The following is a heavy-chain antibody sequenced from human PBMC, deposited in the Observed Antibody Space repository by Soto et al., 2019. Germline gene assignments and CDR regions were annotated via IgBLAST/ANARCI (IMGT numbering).Heavy chain of an antibody. V-gene: IGHV3-23*01. CDR1: GLTFSS. CDR3: AKDMSSGWYSDYYYYYGMDV. D-gene: IGHD6-19*01. Sequence: GSLRLSCRDSGLTFSSWVRQAPGKGLEWVSGISGSGGYKYYADSVKGRFTISRDDSKNTVYLQLNSLRAEDTALYYCAKDMSSGWYSDYYYYYGMDVWGQGTTVTVSS. J-gene: IGHJ6*02. CDR2: ISGSGGYK.